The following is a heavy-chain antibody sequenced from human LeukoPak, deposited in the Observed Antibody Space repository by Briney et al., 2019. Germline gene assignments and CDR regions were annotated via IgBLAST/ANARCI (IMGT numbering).Heavy chain of an antibody. D-gene: IGHD1-14*01. Sequence: ASVKVSCKASGYTFTTYHINWVRQATGQGLEWMGWMNPNSGNTGYAQKFQGRVTITRNTSISTAYMELSSLRSEDTAVYYCASGWSGHDAFDIWGQGTMVTVSS. CDR1: GYTFTTYH. V-gene: IGHV1-8*01. CDR2: MNPNSGNT. CDR3: ASGWSGHDAFDI. J-gene: IGHJ3*02.